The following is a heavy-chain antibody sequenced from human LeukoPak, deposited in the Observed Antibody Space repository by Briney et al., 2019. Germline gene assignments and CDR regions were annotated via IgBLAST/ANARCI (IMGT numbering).Heavy chain of an antibody. D-gene: IGHD3-22*01. CDR2: INPSGGST. Sequence: ASVKVSCKASGYTFTSYGISWVRQAPGQGLEWMGIINPSGGSTSYAQKFQGRVTMTRDTSTSTVYMELSSLRSEDTAVYYCARVYYYDSSGYSTSMYYFDYWGQGTLVTVSS. V-gene: IGHV1-46*01. CDR1: GYTFTSYG. CDR3: ARVYYYDSSGYSTSMYYFDY. J-gene: IGHJ4*02.